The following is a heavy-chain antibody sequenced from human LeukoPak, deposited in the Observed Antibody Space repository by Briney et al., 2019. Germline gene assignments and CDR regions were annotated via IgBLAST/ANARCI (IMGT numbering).Heavy chain of an antibody. D-gene: IGHD5-18*01. CDR1: GFTFSSYA. Sequence: PGGSLRLSCAASGFTFSSYAMSWVRQAPGKGLELVSAISGSGGSTDYADSVKGRFTLSRDNSKNTLYLQMNSGIAEDTAVYYCANSAGQLWFFLDYWGQGTLVTVSS. CDR2: ISGSGGST. CDR3: ANSAGQLWFFLDY. V-gene: IGHV3-23*01. J-gene: IGHJ4*02.